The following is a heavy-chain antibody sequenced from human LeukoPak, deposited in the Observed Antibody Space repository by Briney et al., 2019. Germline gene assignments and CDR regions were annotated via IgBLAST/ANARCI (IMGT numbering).Heavy chain of an antibody. CDR1: GYSISYGYY. V-gene: IGHV4-38-2*01. D-gene: IGHD2-2*01. CDR3: ARGRTTPVYNWFDP. J-gene: IGHJ5*02. CDR2: IYHSGST. Sequence: SETLSLTCAVSGYSISYGYYWSWLRQPPGQGLEWIGCIYHSGSTYYNPSLKSRVTIPADTSKNQFSLKLSSVTAADTAVYYCARGRTTPVYNWFDPWGQGTLVTVSS.